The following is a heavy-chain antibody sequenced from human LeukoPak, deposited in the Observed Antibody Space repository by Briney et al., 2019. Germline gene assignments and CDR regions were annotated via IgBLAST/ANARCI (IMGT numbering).Heavy chain of an antibody. CDR3: ARGHYEMDV. CDR2: ITIGVGAT. CDR1: GFTSSDYY. Sequence: GGSLRLSCAASGFTSSDYYMTWIRQAPEKGLEWISHITIGVGATYYADSVKGRFTISRDNAKKSLYLQMNSLRVEDTAIYYCARGHYEMDVWGQGTTVTVSS. V-gene: IGHV3-11*01. J-gene: IGHJ6*02.